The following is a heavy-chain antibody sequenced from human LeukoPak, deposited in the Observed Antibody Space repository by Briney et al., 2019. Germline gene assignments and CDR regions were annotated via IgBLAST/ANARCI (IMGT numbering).Heavy chain of an antibody. CDR2: IYSGGST. J-gene: IGHJ3*02. D-gene: IGHD3-22*01. CDR1: GFTVSSNY. V-gene: IGHV3-66*04. CDR3: ATPSGYYGDGCDI. Sequence: SGGSLRLSCAASGFTVSSNYMSWVRQAPGKGLEWVSVIYSGGSTYYADSVKGRFTISRDNSKNTLYLQMNSLRAEDTVVYYCATPSGYYGDGCDIWGQGTMVTVSS.